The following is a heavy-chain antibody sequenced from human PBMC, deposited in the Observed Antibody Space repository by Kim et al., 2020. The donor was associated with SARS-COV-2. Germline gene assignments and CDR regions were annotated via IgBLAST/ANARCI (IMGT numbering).Heavy chain of an antibody. J-gene: IGHJ6*02. Sequence: VKGRFTISRDNTKNTLYLQMNSLRAEDTAVYYCAKGSGSGRNYYYGMDVWGQGTTVTVSS. CDR3: AKGSGSGRNYYYGMDV. D-gene: IGHD3-10*01. V-gene: IGHV3-23*01.